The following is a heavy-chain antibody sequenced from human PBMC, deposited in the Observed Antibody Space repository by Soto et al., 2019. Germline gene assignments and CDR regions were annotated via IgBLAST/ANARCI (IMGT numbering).Heavy chain of an antibody. Sequence: QVQLVQSGAEVKKPGSSVKVSCKASGGTFSSYAISWVRKAPGQGLEWMGGIIPTFGTANYAQKFQGRVTITADESTSTADMELSSLRSEDTAVYYCERYQGAVAGTGWYFDRWGRGTLVPVSS. J-gene: IGHJ2*01. V-gene: IGHV1-69*01. CDR1: GGTFSSYA. CDR2: IIPTFGTA. CDR3: ERYQGAVAGTGWYFDR. D-gene: IGHD6-19*01.